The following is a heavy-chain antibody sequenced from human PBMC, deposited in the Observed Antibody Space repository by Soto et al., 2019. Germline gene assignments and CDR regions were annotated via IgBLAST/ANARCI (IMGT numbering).Heavy chain of an antibody. J-gene: IGHJ4*02. CDR1: GGIFSSYA. CDR2: IILIFGTA. D-gene: IGHD3-22*01. V-gene: IGHV1-69*01. CDR3: ARGGSGYVWFNEF. Sequence: QEKLVPSGAEVKKPGSSVKVSCKASGGIFSSYAMSWVRQAPGQGLEWLGGIILIFGTATYAQKFQGRVTITADESTTTAYMDLSSLKSEDTAIYYCARGGSGYVWFNEFWGQGTLVTVSS.